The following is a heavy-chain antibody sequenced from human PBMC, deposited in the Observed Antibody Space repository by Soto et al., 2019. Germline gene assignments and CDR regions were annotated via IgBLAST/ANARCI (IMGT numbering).Heavy chain of an antibody. CDR3: ARDIVVVPAASTDYYYYYGMDV. CDR1: GGTFSSYA. D-gene: IGHD2-2*01. Sequence: QVQLVQSGAEVKKPGSSVKVSCKASGGTFSSYAISWVRQAPGQGLEWMGGIIPIFGTANYAQKFQGRVTITADESTSTAYMELSSLRSEDTALYYCARDIVVVPAASTDYYYYYGMDVWGQGTTVTVSS. CDR2: IIPIFGTA. V-gene: IGHV1-69*01. J-gene: IGHJ6*02.